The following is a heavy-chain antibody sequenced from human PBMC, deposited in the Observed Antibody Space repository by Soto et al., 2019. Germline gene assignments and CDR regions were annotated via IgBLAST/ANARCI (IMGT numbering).Heavy chain of an antibody. CDR2: IYYSGST. D-gene: IGHD6-13*01. Sequence: TLSLTCTVSGGSISSSSYYWGWIRQPPGKGLEWIGSIYYSGSTYYNPSLKSRVTISVDTSKNQFSLKLSSVTAADTAVYYCARHGTVGRSSWPLDWFDPWGQGTLVTVSS. CDR3: ARHGTVGRSSWPLDWFDP. CDR1: GGSISSSSYY. J-gene: IGHJ5*02. V-gene: IGHV4-39*01.